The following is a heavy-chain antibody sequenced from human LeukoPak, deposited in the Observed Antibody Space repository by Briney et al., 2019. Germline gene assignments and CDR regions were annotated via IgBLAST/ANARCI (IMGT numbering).Heavy chain of an antibody. CDR1: GGTFSSYA. CDR2: IIPIFGTA. Sequence: GASVKVSCKASGGTFSSYAISWVRQAPGQGLEWMGRIIPIFGTANYAQKFQGRVTITTDESTSKAYMELRSLRSEDTAVYYCARSFGGYSYGADYWGQGTLVTVSS. J-gene: IGHJ4*02. CDR3: ARSFGGYSYGADY. V-gene: IGHV1-69*05. D-gene: IGHD5-18*01.